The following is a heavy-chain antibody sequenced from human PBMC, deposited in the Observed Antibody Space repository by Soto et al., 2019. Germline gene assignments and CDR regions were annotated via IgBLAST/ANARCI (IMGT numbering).Heavy chain of an antibody. CDR3: TTPREQQLVRDFDI. CDR1: GFTFSNAW. J-gene: IGHJ3*02. V-gene: IGHV3-15*01. Sequence: GGSLRLSCAASGFTFSNAWMSWVRQAPGKGLEWVGRIKSKTDGGTTDYAAPVKVRFTISRDDSKNTLYLQMNSLKTEDTAVYYWTTPREQQLVRDFDIWGQGTMVTVSS. CDR2: IKSKTDGGTT. D-gene: IGHD6-13*01.